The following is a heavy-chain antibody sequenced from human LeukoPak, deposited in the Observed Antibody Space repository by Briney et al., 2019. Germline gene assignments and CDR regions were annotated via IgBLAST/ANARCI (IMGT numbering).Heavy chain of an antibody. CDR3: ARGQKSHYYYYMDV. V-gene: IGHV4-59*01. CDR2: IYYSGST. J-gene: IGHJ6*03. CDR1: GGSISSYY. Sequence: SETLSLTCTVSGGSISSYYWSWIRQPPGKGLEWIGYIYYSGSTNYNPSLKSRVTISVDTSKNQFSLKLSSVTAADTAVYYCARGQKSHYYYYMDVWGKGTTVTVSS.